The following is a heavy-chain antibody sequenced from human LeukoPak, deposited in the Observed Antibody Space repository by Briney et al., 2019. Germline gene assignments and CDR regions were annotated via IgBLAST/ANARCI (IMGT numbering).Heavy chain of an antibody. D-gene: IGHD5-12*01. V-gene: IGHV4-39*07. CDR3: ARNQYSGYDFFDY. CDR1: GGSINTPNYY. Sequence: SETLSLTCTVSGGSINTPNYYWGWIRQPPGKGLEWIVSIYSFSASTYYNPSLKSRVTISVDTSKNQFSLKLSSVTAADTAVYYCARNQYSGYDFFDYWGQGTLVTVSS. CDR2: IYSFSAST. J-gene: IGHJ4*02.